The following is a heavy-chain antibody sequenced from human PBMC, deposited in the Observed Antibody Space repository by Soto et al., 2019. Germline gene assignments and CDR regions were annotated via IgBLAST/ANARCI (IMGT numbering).Heavy chain of an antibody. J-gene: IGHJ6*02. V-gene: IGHV3-33*01. CDR3: ARDPAYDFWSGLEYIGYGMDV. CDR1: GFTFSSYG. D-gene: IGHD3-3*01. Sequence: GGSLRLSCAASGFTFSSYGMHWVRQAPGKGLEWVAVIWYDGSNKYYADSVKGRFTISRDNSKNTLYLQMNSLRAEDTAVYYCARDPAYDFWSGLEYIGYGMDVWGQGTTVTVSS. CDR2: IWYDGSNK.